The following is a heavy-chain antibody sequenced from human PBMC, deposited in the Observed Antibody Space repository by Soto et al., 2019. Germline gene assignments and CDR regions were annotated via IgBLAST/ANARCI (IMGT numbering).Heavy chain of an antibody. CDR2: INHSGST. Sequence: PSETLSLTCAVYGGSFSGYYWSWIRQPPGKGLEWIGEINHSGSTNYNPSLKSRVTISVDTSKNQFSLKLSSVTSADTAVYYCARVSDYYDSSGYPMGDYWGQGTLVTVS. D-gene: IGHD3-22*01. V-gene: IGHV4-34*01. CDR1: GGSFSGYY. CDR3: ARVSDYYDSSGYPMGDY. J-gene: IGHJ4*02.